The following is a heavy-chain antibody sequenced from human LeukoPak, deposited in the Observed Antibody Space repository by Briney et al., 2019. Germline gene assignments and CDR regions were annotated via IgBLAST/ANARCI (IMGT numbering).Heavy chain of an antibody. Sequence: SVKVSCKASGGTFSSYAISWVRQAPGQGLEWMGRIIPIFGTANYAQKFQGRVTITTDESTSTAYMELSSLRSEDTAVYYCARGGLIAGATPFDYWGQGTLVTVSS. CDR1: GGTFSSYA. D-gene: IGHD1-26*01. J-gene: IGHJ4*02. CDR2: IIPIFGTA. CDR3: ARGGLIAGATPFDY. V-gene: IGHV1-69*05.